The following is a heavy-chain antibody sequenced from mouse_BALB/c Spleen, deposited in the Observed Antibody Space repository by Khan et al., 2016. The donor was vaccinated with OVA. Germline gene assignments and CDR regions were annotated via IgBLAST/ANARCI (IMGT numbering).Heavy chain of an antibody. CDR1: GFSLDKYS. V-gene: IGHV2-2*02. Sequence: QVQLKESGPGLVQPSQSLSITCTVSGFSLDKYSVHWIRQSPGKGLEWLGVIWSAGSTDYNAAFISRLTITKDNSRSQVFFKVKSLQPNDTAIYYCARRGYDYGRGALFAYWGQGTLVTVAA. D-gene: IGHD2-4*01. CDR3: ARRGYDYGRGALFAY. CDR2: IWSAGST. J-gene: IGHJ3*01.